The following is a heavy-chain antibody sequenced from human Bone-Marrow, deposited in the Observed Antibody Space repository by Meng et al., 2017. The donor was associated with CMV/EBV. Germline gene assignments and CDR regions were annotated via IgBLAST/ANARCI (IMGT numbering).Heavy chain of an antibody. J-gene: IGHJ6*02. Sequence: ASVKVSCKASGYTFTGYYMHWVRQAPGQGLEWMGWINPNSGGTNYAQKFQGRVTMTRDMSISTAYMELSRLTSDDTAVYYCARAPGEGAYVYYGMDVWGQGTTVTVSS. CDR3: ARAPGEGAYVYYGMDV. D-gene: IGHD7-27*01. V-gene: IGHV1-2*02. CDR1: GYTFTGYY. CDR2: INPNSGGT.